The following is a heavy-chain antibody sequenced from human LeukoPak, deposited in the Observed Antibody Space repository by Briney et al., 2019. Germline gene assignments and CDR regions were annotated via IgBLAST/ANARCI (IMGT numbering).Heavy chain of an antibody. J-gene: IGHJ4*02. CDR1: GCTFNTYG. CDR2: IWYDGSDK. V-gene: IGHV3-33*07. CDR3: ARDYGDYANYFQY. Sequence: PGGSLSLSCAASGCTFNTYGKNWVRQAPGQGLEWVAIIWYDGSDKYYAESVKGRFTISRDNSKNTLYLQVNSLRDEDTAVYYCARDYGDYANYFQYWGQGTLVTVSS. D-gene: IGHD4-17*01.